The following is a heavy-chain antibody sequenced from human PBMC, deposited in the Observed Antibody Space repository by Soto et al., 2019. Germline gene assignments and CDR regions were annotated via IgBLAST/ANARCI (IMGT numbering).Heavy chain of an antibody. J-gene: IGHJ4*02. Sequence: QVQLVQSGAEVKKPGSSVKVSCKASGGTFSSYVISWVRQAPGQGLEWMGGIIPIFGTANYAQKFQGRVTITADEFTSTAYMELSSLRFEDTAVYYCARESPSSQWLPTRYFDYWGQGTLVTVSS. CDR2: IIPIFGTA. V-gene: IGHV1-69*01. CDR3: ARESPSSQWLPTRYFDY. CDR1: GGTFSSYV. D-gene: IGHD6-19*01.